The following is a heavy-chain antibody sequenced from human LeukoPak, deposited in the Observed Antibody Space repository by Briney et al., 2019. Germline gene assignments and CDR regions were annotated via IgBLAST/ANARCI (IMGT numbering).Heavy chain of an antibody. CDR1: GXTFSSYA. V-gene: IGHV3-23*01. CDR3: ARDVEARISAAGTFDY. CDR2: ISGLGGST. J-gene: IGHJ4*02. D-gene: IGHD6-13*01. Sequence: GGSLRLSCAASGXTFSSYAMSWVRQAPGKGLEWVSVISGLGGSTYYADSVKGRFAISRDNSKNTLWLQMNSLRADDTAIYYCARDVEARISAAGTFDYWGQGSLVTVSS.